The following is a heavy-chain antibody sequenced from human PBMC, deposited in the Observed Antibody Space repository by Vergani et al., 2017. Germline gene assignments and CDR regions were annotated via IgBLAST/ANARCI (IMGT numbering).Heavy chain of an antibody. Sequence: QVQLQESGPGLVKPSETLSLTCTVSGGSISSYNWSWIRQPQGKGLEWIGYIYYSGRTNYNPSLKSRVTISVDTSKNQFSLKLSSVTAADTAVYYCAREGCSSTSCYSPPDAFDIWGQGTMVTVSS. V-gene: IGHV4-59*13. CDR3: AREGCSSTSCYSPPDAFDI. CDR2: IYYSGRT. D-gene: IGHD2-2*01. J-gene: IGHJ3*02. CDR1: GGSISSYN.